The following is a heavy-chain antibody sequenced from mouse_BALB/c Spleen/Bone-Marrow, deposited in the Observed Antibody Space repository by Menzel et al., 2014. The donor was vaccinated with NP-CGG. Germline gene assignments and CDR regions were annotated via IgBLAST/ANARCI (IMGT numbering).Heavy chain of an antibody. V-gene: IGHV1-67*01. J-gene: IGHJ4*01. D-gene: IGHD2-14*01. Sequence: VQLQQSGPELVRPGVSVKISCKGSGYTFTDYGMHWVKQSHAKSLEWIGLISLYSGNTNYNQKFKDKATMTVDKPSSTAYMELARLTSEDSAIYYCARGDYRYDKTMDYWGQGTSVTVSS. CDR2: ISLYSGNT. CDR1: GYTFTDYG. CDR3: ARGDYRYDKTMDY.